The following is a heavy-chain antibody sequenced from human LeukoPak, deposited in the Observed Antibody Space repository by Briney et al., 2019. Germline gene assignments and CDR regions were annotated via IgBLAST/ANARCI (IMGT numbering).Heavy chain of an antibody. D-gene: IGHD4-17*01. V-gene: IGHV4-59*01. J-gene: IGHJ6*02. Sequence: SETLSLTCTESGGSISSYYWSWVRQTPGKGLERSGYIYYSGRTNYNPSLTSRVTISVDTSKYQFSLKLSSVTAADTAVYYCARDNRCPVTTKDLYYYYGMDVWGQGTTVTVSS. CDR2: IYYSGRT. CDR3: ARDNRCPVTTKDLYYYYGMDV. CDR1: GGSISSYY.